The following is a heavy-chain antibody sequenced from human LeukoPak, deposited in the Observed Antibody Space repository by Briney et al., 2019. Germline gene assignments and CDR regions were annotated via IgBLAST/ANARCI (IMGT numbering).Heavy chain of an antibody. CDR3: ARDRSPGNFDY. D-gene: IGHD3-10*01. CDR1: GFTVSSNY. CDR2: IYSGGST. J-gene: IGHJ4*02. V-gene: IGHV3-53*01. Sequence: GGSLRLSCAASGFTVSSNYMSWVRQAPGKGLEWVSVIYSGGSTYYADSVKGRFTISRDNAKNSLYLQMNSLRAEDTAVYYCARDRSPGNFDYWGQGTLVTVPS.